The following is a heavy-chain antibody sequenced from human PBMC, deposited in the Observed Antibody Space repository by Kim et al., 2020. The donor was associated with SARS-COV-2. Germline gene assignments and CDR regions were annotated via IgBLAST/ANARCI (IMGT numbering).Heavy chain of an antibody. Sequence: GESLKISCKGSGYSFTSYWISWVRQMPGKGLEWMGRIDPSDSYTNYSPSFQGHVTISADKSIITAYLQWSSLKASDTAMYYCARLGSGAYYDSSGYYWGAFDIWGQGTMVTVSS. D-gene: IGHD3-22*01. J-gene: IGHJ3*02. CDR3: ARLGSGAYYDSSGYYWGAFDI. V-gene: IGHV5-10-1*01. CDR1: GYSFTSYW. CDR2: IDPSDSYT.